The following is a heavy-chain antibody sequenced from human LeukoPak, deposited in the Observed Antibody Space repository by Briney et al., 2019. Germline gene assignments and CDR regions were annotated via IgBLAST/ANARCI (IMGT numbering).Heavy chain of an antibody. V-gene: IGHV1-69*01. CDR1: GGTFSSYA. CDR3: ARGGSRLYYYDSSGYYYFDY. Sequence: ASVKVSCKASGGTFSSYAISWVRQAPGQGLEWMGGIIPIFGTANYAQKFQGRVTITADESTSTAYMELGSLRSEDTAVYYCARGGSRLYYYDSSGYYYFDYWGQGTLVTVSS. CDR2: IIPIFGTA. J-gene: IGHJ4*02. D-gene: IGHD3-22*01.